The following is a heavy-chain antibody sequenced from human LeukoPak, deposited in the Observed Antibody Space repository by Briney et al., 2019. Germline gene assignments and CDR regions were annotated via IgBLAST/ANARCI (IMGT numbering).Heavy chain of an antibody. D-gene: IGHD3-16*02. Sequence: PGGSLRLSCAASGFPFSDSWMHWVRQTPGKALVWVARINGDGSSTHYADFVEGRFTISRDNSKYTLYLQMNRLRAEDTAVYYCAAQKRGNYRPYYFDYWGQGTLVTVSS. CDR2: INGDGSST. CDR1: GFPFSDSW. V-gene: IGHV3-74*01. J-gene: IGHJ4*02. CDR3: AAQKRGNYRPYYFDY.